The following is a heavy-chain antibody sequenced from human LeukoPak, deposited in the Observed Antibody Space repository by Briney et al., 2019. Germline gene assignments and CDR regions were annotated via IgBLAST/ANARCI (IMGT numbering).Heavy chain of an antibody. Sequence: PGGSLRLSCAASGFTFSSYWMHWVRQAPGKGLVWVSRINSDGSTTSYADSVKGRFTISRDNAKNTLYLQMNSLRAEDTAVYYCARVAYHYDSSGYYFDYWGQGTLVTVSS. CDR2: INSDGSTT. CDR3: ARVAYHYDSSGYYFDY. D-gene: IGHD3-22*01. J-gene: IGHJ4*02. V-gene: IGHV3-74*01. CDR1: GFTFSSYW.